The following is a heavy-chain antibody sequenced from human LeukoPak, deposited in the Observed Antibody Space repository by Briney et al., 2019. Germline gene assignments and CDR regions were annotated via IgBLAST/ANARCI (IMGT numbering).Heavy chain of an antibody. V-gene: IGHV3-66*01. D-gene: IGHD6-13*01. J-gene: IGHJ5*02. Sequence: QAGGSLRLSCAASGFTVSSNYMSWVRQAPGKGLEWVSVIYSGGSTYYADSVKGRFTISRDNSKNTLCLQMNSLRAEDTAVYYCARGGSSWYNANFGFDPWGQGTLVTVSS. CDR3: ARGGSSWYNANFGFDP. CDR1: GFTVSSNY. CDR2: IYSGGST.